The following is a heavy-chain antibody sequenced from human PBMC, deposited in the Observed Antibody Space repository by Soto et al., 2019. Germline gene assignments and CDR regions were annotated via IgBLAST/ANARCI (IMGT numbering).Heavy chain of an antibody. D-gene: IGHD3-10*01. Sequence: GGSLRLSCAASGFTFSSYAMSWVRQAPGKGLEWVSAISGSGGSTYYADSVKGRFTIARDNSKNTLYLQMNSLRAEDTAVYYCAKDLVRFGNRIDYWGQGTLVTVSS. CDR2: ISGSGGST. CDR3: AKDLVRFGNRIDY. J-gene: IGHJ4*02. CDR1: GFTFSSYA. V-gene: IGHV3-23*01.